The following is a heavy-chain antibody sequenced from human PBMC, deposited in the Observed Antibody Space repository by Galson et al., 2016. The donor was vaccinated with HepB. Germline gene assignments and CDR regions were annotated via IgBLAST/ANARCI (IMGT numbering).Heavy chain of an antibody. V-gene: IGHV3-74*01. CDR3: ARDRIAVAAFYPREYGMDV. J-gene: IGHJ6*02. Sequence: SLRLSCAASGFTLSSYWIHWVRQAPGKGLVWVSRISSDGTSSSYADSVKGRFTVSRDNAKNTLYLQMNSLRAEDTAVYYCARDRIAVAAFYPREYGMDVWGQGTTVTVSS. CDR2: ISSDGTSS. CDR1: GFTLSSYW. D-gene: IGHD6-19*01.